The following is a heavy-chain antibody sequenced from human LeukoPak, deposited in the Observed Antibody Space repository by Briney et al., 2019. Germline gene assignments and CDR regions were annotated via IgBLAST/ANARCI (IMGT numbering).Heavy chain of an antibody. V-gene: IGHV4-4*02. CDR1: GGSISSSNW. Sequence: SETLSLTCAVSGGSISSSNWWSWVRQPPGKGLEWIGEIYHSGSTNYNPSLKSRVTISVDKSKNQFSLKLSSVTAADTAVYYCARGYSSSWYDWFDPWGQGTLDTVSS. J-gene: IGHJ5*02. CDR2: IYHSGST. CDR3: ARGYSSSWYDWFDP. D-gene: IGHD6-13*01.